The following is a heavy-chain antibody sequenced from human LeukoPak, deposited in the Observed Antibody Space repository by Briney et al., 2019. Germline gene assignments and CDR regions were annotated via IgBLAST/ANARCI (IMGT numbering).Heavy chain of an antibody. V-gene: IGHV3-9*01. CDR3: AEDPSYGSGSSGLDY. J-gene: IGHJ4*02. CDR2: ISWNSGSI. D-gene: IGHD3-10*01. Sequence: PGGSLRLSCAASGFTFDDYAMHWVRQAPGKGLEWASGISWNSGSIGYADSVKGRFTISRDNAKNSLYLQMNSLRAEDTALYYCAEDPSYGSGSSGLDYWGQGTLVTVSS. CDR1: GFTFDDYA.